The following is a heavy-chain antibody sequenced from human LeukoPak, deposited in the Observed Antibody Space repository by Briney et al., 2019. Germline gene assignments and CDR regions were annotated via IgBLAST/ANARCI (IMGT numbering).Heavy chain of an antibody. J-gene: IGHJ4*02. CDR1: GFTFSSYG. Sequence: VGSLRLSCAASGFTFSSYGMHWVRQAPGKGLEWVAFIRYDGSNKYYADSVKGRFTISRDNSKNTLYLQMNSLRAEDTAVYYCAKGGRQWLVREDFDYWGQGTLVTVSS. D-gene: IGHD6-19*01. CDR2: IRYDGSNK. V-gene: IGHV3-30*02. CDR3: AKGGRQWLVREDFDY.